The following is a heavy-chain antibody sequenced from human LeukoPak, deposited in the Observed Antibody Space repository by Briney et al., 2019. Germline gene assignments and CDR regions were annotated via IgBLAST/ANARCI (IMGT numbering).Heavy chain of an antibody. Sequence: SSETLSLTCTVSGGSITNYWWSWIRQPAGKGLEWVGRIYSSGSMHYNPSLKSRVSLSVDTYKNHFSLKLTSVTAADTAVYYCARGVITMIVPKPYRGFYFDYWGQGTLVTVSS. V-gene: IGHV4-4*07. CDR1: GGSITNYW. CDR3: ARGVITMIVPKPYRGFYFDY. CDR2: IYSSGSM. D-gene: IGHD3-22*01. J-gene: IGHJ4*02.